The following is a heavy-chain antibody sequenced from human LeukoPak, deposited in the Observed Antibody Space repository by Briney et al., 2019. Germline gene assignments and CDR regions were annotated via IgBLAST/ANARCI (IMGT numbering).Heavy chain of an antibody. CDR2: IYYSGST. J-gene: IGHJ4*02. Sequence: PSETLSLTCTVSGGSISSSSYYWGWIRQPPGKGLEWIGSIYYSGSTYYNPSLKSRVTISVDTSKNQFSLKLSSVTAADTAVYYCARDGHSGYDYWGQGTLVTVSS. D-gene: IGHD5-12*01. CDR1: GGSISSSSYY. CDR3: ARDGHSGYDY. V-gene: IGHV4-39*07.